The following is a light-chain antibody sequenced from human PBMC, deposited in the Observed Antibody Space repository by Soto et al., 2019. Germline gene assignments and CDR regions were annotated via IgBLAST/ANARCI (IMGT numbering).Light chain of an antibody. Sequence: EFVLTQSPPTLSLSPGERATLSCRASQSVGYHLAWYQQKPGQAPRLLIYDASNRATGIPARFSGSGSGTDFTLAISSLEPEDFAVYYCQQRSNWPPVTFGGGTKVEIK. CDR2: DAS. CDR3: QQRSNWPPVT. CDR1: QSVGYH. J-gene: IGKJ4*01. V-gene: IGKV3-11*01.